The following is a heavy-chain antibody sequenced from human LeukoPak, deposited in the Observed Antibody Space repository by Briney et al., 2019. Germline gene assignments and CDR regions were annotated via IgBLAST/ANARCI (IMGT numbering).Heavy chain of an antibody. CDR3: AKKGTSWSPRFDP. Sequence: QAGGSLRLSCAASGFTFSKSDMIWVRQAPGKGLEWVSIISASGATTFYADSVRGRFTISRDNSENTLYLELNSLRDEDTAMYHCAKKGTSWSPRFDPWGQGTLVTVSS. CDR2: ISASGATT. D-gene: IGHD6-13*01. V-gene: IGHV3-23*01. CDR1: GFTFSKSD. J-gene: IGHJ5*02.